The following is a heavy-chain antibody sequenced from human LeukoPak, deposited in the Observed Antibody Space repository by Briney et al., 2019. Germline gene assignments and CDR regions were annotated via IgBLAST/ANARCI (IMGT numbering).Heavy chain of an antibody. D-gene: IGHD2-2*01. J-gene: IGHJ3*01. V-gene: IGHV4-61*01. Sequence: TETLSLTCTVSGSSVSSGSYYWSWIRQSPGKGLEWIGNIYYSGSTNYNPSLKSRVTISVDTSKNQFSPKLSSVTAADTALYYCARYCSSTSCFDNAFDVWGQGTMVTVSS. CDR3: ARYCSSTSCFDNAFDV. CDR2: IYYSGST. CDR1: GSSVSSGSYY.